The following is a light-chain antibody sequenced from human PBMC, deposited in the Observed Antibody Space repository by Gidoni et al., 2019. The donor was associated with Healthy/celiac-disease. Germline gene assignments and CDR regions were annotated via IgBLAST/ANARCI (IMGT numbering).Light chain of an antibody. CDR1: QSISSY. V-gene: IGKV1-39*01. CDR2: ATS. CDR3: QQSYSTPLT. Sequence: DIQMPQSPSSLSASVGDRVTITCRASQSISSYLNWYQQKPGKAPKLLIDATSILQSGVPSRFSGSGSGTDFTLTISSLQPEDFATYYCQQSYSTPLTFGGGTKVEIK. J-gene: IGKJ4*01.